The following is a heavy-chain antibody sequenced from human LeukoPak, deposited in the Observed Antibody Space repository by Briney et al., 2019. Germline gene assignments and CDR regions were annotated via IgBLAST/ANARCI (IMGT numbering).Heavy chain of an antibody. Sequence: GGSLRLSCAASGFTFSSYAMSWVRQAPGKGLEWVSAISGSGGSTYYADSVKGRFTISRDNSKNTLYLQMNSLRAEDTAVYYCAKSPLDYIVVVTGFDYWGQGTLVTVSS. CDR3: AKSPLDYIVVVTGFDY. D-gene: IGHD2-21*02. J-gene: IGHJ4*02. CDR2: ISGSGGST. CDR1: GFTFSSYA. V-gene: IGHV3-23*01.